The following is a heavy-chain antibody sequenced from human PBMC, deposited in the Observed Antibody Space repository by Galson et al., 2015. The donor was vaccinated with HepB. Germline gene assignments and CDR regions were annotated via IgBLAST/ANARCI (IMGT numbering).Heavy chain of an antibody. CDR1: GFTFSDFY. J-gene: IGHJ4*01. Sequence: SLRLSCAGSGFTFSDFYMNWIRQAPGMGLEWVSYVHSSSLYSNYGDSVKGRFTISRDNSRNTLYLQMDSLRIEDTAVYYCARFLRSAFTFDFWGHGTLVTVSS. CDR3: ARFLRSAFTFDF. CDR2: VHSSSLYS. D-gene: IGHD3-3*01. V-gene: IGHV3-11*06.